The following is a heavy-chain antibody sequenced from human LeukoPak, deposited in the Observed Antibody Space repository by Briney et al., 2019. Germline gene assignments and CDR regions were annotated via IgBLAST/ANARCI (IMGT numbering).Heavy chain of an antibody. Sequence: GGSLRLSCEDSGFSFSSYSMNWVRQAPGKGLDWVSSISSSSKYIYYADSVKSRFTISRDNAKNSLYLQMNSLRAEDTAVYYCARSPQGTGSPPDYWGQGTLVTVSS. J-gene: IGHJ4*02. V-gene: IGHV3-21*01. CDR1: GFSFSSYS. CDR3: ARSPQGTGSPPDY. D-gene: IGHD1-1*01. CDR2: ISSSSKYI.